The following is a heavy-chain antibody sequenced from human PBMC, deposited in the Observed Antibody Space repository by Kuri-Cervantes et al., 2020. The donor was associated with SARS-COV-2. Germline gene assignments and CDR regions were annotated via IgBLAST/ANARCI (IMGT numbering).Heavy chain of an antibody. J-gene: IGHJ6*03. Sequence: SETLFLTCTVSGASISSSSYYWDWNRQPPGKGLEWIGSIYYTGSTYYNPSLKSRVTISVDTSKNQFSLKLTSVTAADTAVYYCARRSYYDFFTGYYIPFYMDVWGKGTTVTVSS. CDR2: IYYTGST. CDR1: GASISSSSYY. D-gene: IGHD3-9*01. CDR3: ARRSYYDFFTGYYIPFYMDV. V-gene: IGHV4-39*01.